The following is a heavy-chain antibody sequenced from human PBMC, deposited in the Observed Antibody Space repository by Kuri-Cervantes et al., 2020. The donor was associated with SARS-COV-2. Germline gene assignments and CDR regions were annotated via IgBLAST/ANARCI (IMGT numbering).Heavy chain of an antibody. V-gene: IGHV4-39*01. D-gene: IGHD1-7*01. CDR1: GGSISSSSSYF. Sequence: SETLSLTCTVSGGSISSSSSYFWCWIRQPPGSGLEFIGNIYYTGSTYYNPSLQSRVTISVDTSKKQFSLKLRSVTAADTVIYYCARRRGEITGTGGYFDYWGQGALVTVSS. CDR2: IYYTGST. J-gene: IGHJ4*02. CDR3: ARRRGEITGTGGYFDY.